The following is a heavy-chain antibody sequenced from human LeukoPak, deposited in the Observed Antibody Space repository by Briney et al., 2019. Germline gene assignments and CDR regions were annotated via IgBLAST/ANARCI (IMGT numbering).Heavy chain of an antibody. CDR2: IYYSGST. Sequence: SETLSLTCTVSGGSISSSSYYWGWIRQPPGKGLEWIGSIYYSGSTYYNPSLKSRVTISVDTSKNQFSLKLSSVTAADTAVYYCARGIVGADTPFDYWGQGTLVTVSS. V-gene: IGHV4-39*07. CDR1: GGSISSSSYY. J-gene: IGHJ4*02. CDR3: ARGIVGADTPFDY. D-gene: IGHD1-26*01.